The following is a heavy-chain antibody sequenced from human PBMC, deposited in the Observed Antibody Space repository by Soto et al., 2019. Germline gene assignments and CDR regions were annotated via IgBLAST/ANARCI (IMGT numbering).Heavy chain of an antibody. CDR1: GGTFSSYA. J-gene: IGHJ6*02. CDR3: ARVRSMKCVGLYYYYVIVV. Sequence: SVQVSCKAPGGTFSSYAISWVRQAPGQGLEWMGGIIPIFGTANYAQIFQGRVTITTHESTSTAYMELSSLISEDTAVYYCARVRSMKCVGLYYYYVIVVWG. CDR2: IIPIFGTA. V-gene: IGHV1-69*05. D-gene: IGHD5-12*01.